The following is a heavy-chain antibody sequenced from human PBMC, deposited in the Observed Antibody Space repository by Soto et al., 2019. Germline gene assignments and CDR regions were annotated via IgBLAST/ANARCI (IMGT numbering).Heavy chain of an antibody. CDR3: ARGIFGDGDY. Sequence: VQLVESGGGLVQPGGSLRLSCAASGFTFSSYWMHWVRQAPGKGLVWVSRINSDGSTTGYADSVRGRFTISRDNAKNTLYLQMDSLRAEDTAVYYCARGIFGDGDYWGQGTLVTVSS. V-gene: IGHV3-74*01. CDR2: INSDGSTT. CDR1: GFTFSSYW. D-gene: IGHD3-16*01. J-gene: IGHJ4*02.